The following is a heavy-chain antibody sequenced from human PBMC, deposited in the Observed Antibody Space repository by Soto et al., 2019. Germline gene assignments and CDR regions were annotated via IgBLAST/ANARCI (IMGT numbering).Heavy chain of an antibody. V-gene: IGHV1-18*01. J-gene: IGHJ6*02. Sequence: QVQLVQSGAEVKKPGASVKVSCKASGYTFASYGINWVRQAPGQGLEWLGWISPYDGYTHYAQILQGRVSXTPESSXXTAYMELRSLRSDDTAMYYCARGGYYDSSGARNYYFYGMNVWGQGTTVTVSS. CDR1: GYTFASYG. CDR2: ISPYDGYT. D-gene: IGHD3-22*01. CDR3: ARGGYYDSSGARNYYFYGMNV.